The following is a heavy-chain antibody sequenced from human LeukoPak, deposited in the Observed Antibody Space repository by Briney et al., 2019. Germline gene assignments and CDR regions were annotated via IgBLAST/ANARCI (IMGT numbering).Heavy chain of an antibody. V-gene: IGHV3-23*01. Sequence: GGSLRLSCAASGFTFSNYAMRWVRQAPGKGLEWVSGINGSGDSTYYADSVKGRFTISRDNSKNTLYLQMNSLRDEDTGVYYCAKDTGNYYYDSSGYLYWGQGTLVTVSS. CDR2: INGSGDST. J-gene: IGHJ4*02. CDR1: GFTFSNYA. D-gene: IGHD3-22*01. CDR3: AKDTGNYYYDSSGYLY.